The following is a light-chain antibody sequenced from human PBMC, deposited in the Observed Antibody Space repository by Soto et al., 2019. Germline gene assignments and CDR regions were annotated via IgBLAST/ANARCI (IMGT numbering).Light chain of an antibody. CDR3: QRRSNWPPT. CDR1: QSVIIY. V-gene: IGKV3-11*01. J-gene: IGKJ5*01. Sequence: EVVLTQSPATLSLSPGEGATLSCRASQSVIIYLAWYEKKSGQPRRLLSYDVSKRATGIPARFSDSESGTDFNLNIAGLEPEDSAFYFWQRRSNWPPTSCQRTRLEI. CDR2: DVS.